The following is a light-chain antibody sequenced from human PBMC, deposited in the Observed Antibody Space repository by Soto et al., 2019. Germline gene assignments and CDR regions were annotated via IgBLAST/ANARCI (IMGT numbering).Light chain of an antibody. CDR3: QSYDRSLSGVV. Sequence: QSVLTQPPSVSGAPGQRVTISCTGSSSNIGAGYDVHWYQQLPGTAPKLLIYGNSNRPSGVPDRFSGSKSGTSASLAITGLQAEDEADYFCQSYDRSLSGVVFGCFTRLAV. J-gene: IGLJ2*01. CDR2: GNS. CDR1: SSNIGAGYD. V-gene: IGLV1-40*01.